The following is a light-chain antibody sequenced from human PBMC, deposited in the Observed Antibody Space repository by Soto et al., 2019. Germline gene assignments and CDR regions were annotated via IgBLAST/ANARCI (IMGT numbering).Light chain of an antibody. J-gene: IGLJ2*01. CDR2: DVS. Sequence: QSALTQPRSVSGSPGQSVTISCTGTSSDVGGYNYVSWYQQHPGKAPKLMIYDVSKRPSGVPDRFSGSKSGNTASLTISGLQAEHEADYSCCSYAGSYTLVFGGGTKLTVL. CDR1: SSDVGGYNY. V-gene: IGLV2-11*01. CDR3: CSYAGSYTLV.